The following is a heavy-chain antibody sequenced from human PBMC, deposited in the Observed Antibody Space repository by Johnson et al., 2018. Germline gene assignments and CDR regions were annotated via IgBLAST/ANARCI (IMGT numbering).Heavy chain of an antibody. CDR2: ISYDGSNK. J-gene: IGHJ6*03. Sequence: EQLVESGGGVVQPGRSLRLSCAASGFTFSSYGMHWVRQAPGKGLEWVAVISYDGSNKYYADAVKGRFPISRENAKNSLYLQMNSLRAGDTAVYYCARGPPPDSDSSGYYYYYYMDVWGKGTTVTVSS. D-gene: IGHD3-22*01. CDR1: GFTFSSYG. V-gene: IGHV3-30*03. CDR3: ARGPPPDSDSSGYYYYYYMDV.